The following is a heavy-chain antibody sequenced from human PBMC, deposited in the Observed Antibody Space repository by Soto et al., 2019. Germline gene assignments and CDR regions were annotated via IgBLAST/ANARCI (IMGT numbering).Heavy chain of an antibody. J-gene: IGHJ1*01. Sequence: PSDTLSLTCTVSGGSISSYYWSWIRQPPGKGLEWIGYIYYSGSTNYNPSLKSRVTISVDTSKNQFSLKLSSVTAADTAVYYCARDRLGHSSGWEYLQHWGQGTLVTVSS. CDR2: IYYSGST. CDR3: ARDRLGHSSGWEYLQH. V-gene: IGHV4-59*01. D-gene: IGHD6-19*01. CDR1: GGSISSYY.